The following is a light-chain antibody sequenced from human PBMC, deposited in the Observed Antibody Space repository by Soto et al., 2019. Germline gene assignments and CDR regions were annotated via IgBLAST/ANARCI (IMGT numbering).Light chain of an antibody. CDR2: AAS. V-gene: IGKV1-9*01. Sequence: DIQMTQSPSVLSASVGDRVTITCRASQAINTYLAWYQHKPGKAPNLLIYAASTLESGVPSRFSGSGSGTDFTLTISSLQSEDFAVFYCQQYHNWPPWTFGQGTKVDIK. J-gene: IGKJ1*01. CDR1: QAINTY. CDR3: QQYHNWPPWT.